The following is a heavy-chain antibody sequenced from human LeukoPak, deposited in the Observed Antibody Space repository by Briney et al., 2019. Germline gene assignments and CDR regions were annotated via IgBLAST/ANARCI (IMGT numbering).Heavy chain of an antibody. CDR2: INHSGST. D-gene: IGHD3-22*01. CDR3: ARVPDYYDSSGYYYRIDAFDI. Sequence: PSETLSLTCAVYGGSFSGYYWSWIRQPPGKGLEWIGEINHSGSTNYNPSLKSRVTISVDTSKNQFSLKLSSVTAADTAVYYCARVPDYYDSSGYYYRIDAFDIWGQGTMVTVSS. CDR1: GGSFSGYY. V-gene: IGHV4-34*01. J-gene: IGHJ3*02.